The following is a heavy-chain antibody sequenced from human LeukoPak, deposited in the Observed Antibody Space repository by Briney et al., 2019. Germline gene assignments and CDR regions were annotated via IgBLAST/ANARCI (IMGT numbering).Heavy chain of an antibody. CDR3: ARDTGSCSSTSCYLGGVQTPLSPYYYGMDV. Sequence: ASVKVSCKASGGTFSSYAISWVRQAPGQGLEWMGGIIPIFGTANYAQKFQGRVTITADESTSTAYMELSSLRSEDTAVYYCARDTGSCSSTSCYLGGVQTPLSPYYYGMDVWGQGTTVTVSS. J-gene: IGHJ6*02. CDR1: GGTFSSYA. V-gene: IGHV1-69*01. D-gene: IGHD2-2*01. CDR2: IIPIFGTA.